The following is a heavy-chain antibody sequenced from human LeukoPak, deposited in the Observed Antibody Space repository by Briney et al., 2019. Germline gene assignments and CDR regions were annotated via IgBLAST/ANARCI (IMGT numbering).Heavy chain of an antibody. CDR2: IFSGGNT. V-gene: IGHV3-53*01. D-gene: IGHD3-16*01. Sequence: GGSLRLSCAASGLAFSSYGMTWVRQAPGKGLEWVSVIFSGGNTYYTDSVKGRFTISRDNSKNTLYLQVNRLRAEDTAVYYCARDGGWPGYFEIWGQGTMVTVSS. CDR3: ARDGGWPGYFEI. J-gene: IGHJ3*02. CDR1: GLAFSSYG.